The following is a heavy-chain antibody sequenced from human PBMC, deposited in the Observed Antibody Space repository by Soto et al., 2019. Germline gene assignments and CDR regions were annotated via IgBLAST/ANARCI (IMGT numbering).Heavy chain of an antibody. V-gene: IGHV1-2*02. CDR2: INPNSGGT. D-gene: IGHD3-10*01. J-gene: IGHJ5*02. CDR1: GYTFTGYY. Sequence: GASVKVSCKASGYTFTGYYMHWVRQAPGQGLEWMGWINPNSGGTNYAQKFQGRVTMTRDASISTAYMELSRLRSDDTAVYYCARFLIRGTWFDPWGQGTLVTVSS. CDR3: ARFLIRGTWFDP.